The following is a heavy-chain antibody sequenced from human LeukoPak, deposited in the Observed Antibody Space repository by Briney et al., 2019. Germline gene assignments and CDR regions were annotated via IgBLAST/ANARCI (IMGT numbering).Heavy chain of an antibody. D-gene: IGHD6-13*01. CDR2: IYYSGST. CDR3: ARYSSSWNAFGI. V-gene: IGHV4-39*01. CDR1: GGSISSSSYY. Sequence: PSETLSLTCTVSGGSISSSSYYWGWIRQPPGKGLEWIGSIYYSGSTYYNPSLKSRVTISVDTSKNQFSLKLSSVTAADTAVYYCARYSSSWNAFGIWGQGTMVTVSS. J-gene: IGHJ3*02.